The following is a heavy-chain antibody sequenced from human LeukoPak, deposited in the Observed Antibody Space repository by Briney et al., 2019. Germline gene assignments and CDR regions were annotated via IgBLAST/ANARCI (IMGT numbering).Heavy chain of an antibody. CDR2: ISYDGSNK. D-gene: IGHD2-15*01. Sequence: GGSLRLSCAASGFTLSTYVMSWVRQAPGKGLEWVAVISYDGSNKYYADSVKGRFTISRDNSKNTLCLQMNSLRAEDTAVYYCARDSGYCSGGSCYSDYYYYGMDVWGQGTTVTVSS. CDR3: ARDSGYCSGGSCYSDYYYYGMDV. J-gene: IGHJ6*02. V-gene: IGHV3-30*03. CDR1: GFTLSTYV.